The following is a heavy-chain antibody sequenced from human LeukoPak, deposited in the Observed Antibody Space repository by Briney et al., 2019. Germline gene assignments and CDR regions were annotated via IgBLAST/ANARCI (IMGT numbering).Heavy chain of an antibody. CDR2: INPNSGGT. D-gene: IGHD3-22*01. CDR3: ARDQRGYDSTYKHYGMDV. V-gene: IGHV1-2*02. Sequence: ASVKVSCKASGYTFTGYYMHWVRQAPGQGLEWMGWINPNSGGTNYAQKFQGRVTMTRDTSISTAYMELSRLRSDDTAVYYCARDQRGYDSTYKHYGMDVWGQGTTVTVSS. CDR1: GYTFTGYY. J-gene: IGHJ6*02.